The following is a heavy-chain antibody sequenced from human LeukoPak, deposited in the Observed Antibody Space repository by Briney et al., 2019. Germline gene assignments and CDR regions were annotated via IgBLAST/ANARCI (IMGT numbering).Heavy chain of an antibody. Sequence: WASVKVSCKASGYTFTSYDINWVRQATGQGLEWMGWMNPNSGNTGYAQKFQGRVTMTRNTSISTAYMELSSLRSEDTAVYYCARDGSHYEGFDYWGQGTLVTVSS. V-gene: IGHV1-8*01. D-gene: IGHD1-26*01. J-gene: IGHJ4*02. CDR2: MNPNSGNT. CDR1: GYTFTSYD. CDR3: ARDGSHYEGFDY.